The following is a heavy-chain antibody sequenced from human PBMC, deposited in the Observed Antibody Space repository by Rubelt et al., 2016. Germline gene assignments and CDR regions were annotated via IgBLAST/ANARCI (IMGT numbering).Heavy chain of an antibody. V-gene: IGHV5-51*01. CDR2: IYPGDSDT. J-gene: IGHJ5*02. D-gene: IGHD4-17*01. CDR1: GYSFTSYW. CDR3: ARVTTVTNDNWFDP. Sequence: EVQLVQSGAEVKKPGESLKISCKGSGYSFTSYWIGWVRQMPGKGLEWMGIIYPGDSDTRYSPSVQGQVTISTAKSISTAYLQWSSLKASGTAMYYCARVTTVTNDNWFDPWGQGTLVTVSS.